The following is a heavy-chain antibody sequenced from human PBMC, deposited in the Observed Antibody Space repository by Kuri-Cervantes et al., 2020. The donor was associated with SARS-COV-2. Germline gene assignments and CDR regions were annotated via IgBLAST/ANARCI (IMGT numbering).Heavy chain of an antibody. CDR2: INPDGSYT. D-gene: IGHD5-18*01. CDR3: ANLAASQGYSYG. CDR1: GFTFSGHW. V-gene: IGHV3-74*01. J-gene: IGHJ4*02. Sequence: GESLKISCAASGFTFSGHWIHWVRQAPGKGLVWVSRINPDGSYTNNADSVKGRFTLSRDNSKNTLYLQMNSLRAEDTAVYYCANLAASQGYSYGWGQGTLVTVSS.